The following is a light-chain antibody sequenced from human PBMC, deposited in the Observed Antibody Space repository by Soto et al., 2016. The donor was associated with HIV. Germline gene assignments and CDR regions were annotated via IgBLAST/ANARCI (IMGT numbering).Light chain of an antibody. CDR1: NIGDKA. Sequence: SYELTQPPSVSVAPGKTARVTCGGNNIGDKAVHWFQQKPGQAPVLVVYDDNYRPSEIPERFSGSNSGHTATLTISRVEAGDEADYYCEVWDDIGDQRVFGGGTKVTVV. V-gene: IGLV3-21*03. J-gene: IGLJ2*01. CDR3: EVWDDIGDQRV. CDR2: DDN.